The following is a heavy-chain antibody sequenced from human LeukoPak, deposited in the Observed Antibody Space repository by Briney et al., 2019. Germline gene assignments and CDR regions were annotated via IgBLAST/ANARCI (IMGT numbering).Heavy chain of an antibody. J-gene: IGHJ5*02. Sequence: GASVKVSCKASGYTFTSYYMHWVRQAPGQGLEWMGIINPSGGSTSYAQKFQGRVTMTRDTSTSTVYMELSSLRSEDTAVYYCARRGEEYGDYDGWFDPWGQGTLVTVSS. D-gene: IGHD4-17*01. V-gene: IGHV1-46*01. CDR2: INPSGGST. CDR1: GYTFTSYY. CDR3: ARRGEEYGDYDGWFDP.